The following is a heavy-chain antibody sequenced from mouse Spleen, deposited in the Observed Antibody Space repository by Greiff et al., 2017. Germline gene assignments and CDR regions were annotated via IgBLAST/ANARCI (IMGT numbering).Heavy chain of an antibody. CDR3: ARGVLEWYFDV. V-gene: IGHV5-9-1*01. Sequence: EVNLVESGGGLVKPGGSLKLSCAASGFTFSSYAMSWVRQTPEKRLEWVATISSGGSYTYYPDSVKGRFTISRDNAKNTLYLQMSSLRSEDTAMYYCARGVLEWYFDVWGAGTTVTVSS. D-gene: IGHD1-1*01. CDR2: ISSGGSYT. CDR1: GFTFSSYA. J-gene: IGHJ1*01.